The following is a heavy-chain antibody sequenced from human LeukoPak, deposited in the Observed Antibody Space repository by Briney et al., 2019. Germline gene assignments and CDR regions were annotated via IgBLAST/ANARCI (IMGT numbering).Heavy chain of an antibody. J-gene: IGHJ4*02. CDR1: GGSFSGYY. CDR3: ARGLLSSGFTRHYCFDY. Sequence: SETLSLTCAVYGGSFSGYYWSWIRQPPGKGLEWIGEINHSGSTNYNPSLKSRVTISVDTSKNQFSLKLSSVTAADTAVYYCARGLLSSGFTRHYCFDYWGQGTLVTVSS. CDR2: INHSGST. V-gene: IGHV4-34*01. D-gene: IGHD6-19*01.